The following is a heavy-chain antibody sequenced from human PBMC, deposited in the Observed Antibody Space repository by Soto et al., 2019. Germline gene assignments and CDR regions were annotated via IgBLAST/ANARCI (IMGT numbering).Heavy chain of an antibody. CDR3: ARNLGYYYGMDV. Sequence: ASVKVSCKASGGTFSSYAISWVRQAPGQGLEWMGGIIPIFGTANYAQKFQGRVTITADESTSTAYMELSSLRSEDTAVYYCARNLGYYYGMDVWGQGTTVTVSS. J-gene: IGHJ6*02. CDR1: GGTFSSYA. D-gene: IGHD3-16*01. V-gene: IGHV1-69*13. CDR2: IIPIFGTA.